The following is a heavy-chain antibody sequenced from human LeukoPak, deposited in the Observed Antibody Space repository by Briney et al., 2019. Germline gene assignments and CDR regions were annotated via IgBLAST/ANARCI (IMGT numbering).Heavy chain of an antibody. Sequence: PSETLSLTCAVYGGSFSGYYWSWLRQPPGKGLEWIGEINHSGSTNYNPSLKSRVTISVDTSKNQFSLKLSSVTAADTAVYYCASDSSGQNHAVDYWGQGTLVTVSS. CDR2: INHSGST. J-gene: IGHJ4*02. D-gene: IGHD3-22*01. CDR3: ASDSSGQNHAVDY. CDR1: GGSFSGYY. V-gene: IGHV4-34*01.